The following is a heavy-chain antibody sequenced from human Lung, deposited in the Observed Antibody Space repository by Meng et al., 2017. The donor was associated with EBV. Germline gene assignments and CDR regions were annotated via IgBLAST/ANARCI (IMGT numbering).Heavy chain of an antibody. V-gene: IGHV4-31*03. CDR3: ANAGRFGESLGDY. J-gene: IGHJ4*02. Sequence: QLQLWESGPGRVQPSQTLSLTCTVSGGSVISGGYYWSWIRQQPGKGLEWIGYIYYTGSSFYNPSLKSRVTISVDTSKNQFFLNLSSVTAADTAVYYCANAGRFGESLGDYWGQGILVTVSS. CDR1: GGSVISGGYY. CDR2: IYYTGSS. D-gene: IGHD3-10*01.